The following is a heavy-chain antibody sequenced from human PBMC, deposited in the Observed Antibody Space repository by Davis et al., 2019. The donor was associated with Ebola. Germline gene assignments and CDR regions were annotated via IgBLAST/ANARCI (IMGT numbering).Heavy chain of an antibody. V-gene: IGHV1-46*01. CDR3: ARDLRDRLRFHYYYYYGMDV. CDR2: INPSGGST. D-gene: IGHD3-10*01. CDR1: GYTFTSYY. Sequence: AASVKVSCKASGYTFTSYYIHWVRQAPGQGLEWMGIINPSGGSTSYAQKFQGRVTMTRDTSTSTVYMELSSLRSEATAVYYCARDLRDRLRFHYYYYYGMDVWGQGTTVTVSS. J-gene: IGHJ6*02.